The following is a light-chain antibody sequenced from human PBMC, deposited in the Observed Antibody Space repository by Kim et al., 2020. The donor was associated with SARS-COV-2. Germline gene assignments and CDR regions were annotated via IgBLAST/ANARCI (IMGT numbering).Light chain of an antibody. CDR2: GAS. J-gene: IGKJ1*01. Sequence: PGDRATLSCRASQSVSSSDLAWYQQQPGQAPRLLIYGASSRATGIPDRFSGSASGTDFTLTINRLEPEDVAVYYCQQYDISPLTFGQGTKVDIK. V-gene: IGKV3-20*01. CDR3: QQYDISPLT. CDR1: QSVSSSD.